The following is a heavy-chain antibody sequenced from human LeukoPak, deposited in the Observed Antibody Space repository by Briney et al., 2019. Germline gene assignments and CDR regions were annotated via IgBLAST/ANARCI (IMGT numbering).Heavy chain of an antibody. D-gene: IGHD3-3*01. Sequence: GGSLRLSCAASGFTFSSYAMQWVRQAPGKGLEWVAVISYDGSNKYYADSVKGRFTISRDNSKNTLYLQMNSLRAEDTAVYYCARDRFLEWLLSREFDYWGQGTLVTVSS. CDR1: GFTFSSYA. CDR2: ISYDGSNK. J-gene: IGHJ4*02. CDR3: ARDRFLEWLLSREFDY. V-gene: IGHV3-30-3*01.